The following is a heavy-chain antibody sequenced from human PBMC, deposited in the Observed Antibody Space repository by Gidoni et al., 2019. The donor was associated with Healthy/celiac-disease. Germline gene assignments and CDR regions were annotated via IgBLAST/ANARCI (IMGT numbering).Heavy chain of an antibody. V-gene: IGHV3-33*01. CDR1: GFTFSSYG. J-gene: IGHJ3*02. CDR2: IWYDGSNK. Sequence: QVQLVESGGGVVQPGRSLRLSCAASGFTFSSYGMHWVRQAPGKGLEWVAVIWYDGSNKYYADSVKGRFTISRDNSKNTLYLQMNSLRAEDTAVYYCAALYYDSSGSFDAFDIWGQGTMVTVSS. D-gene: IGHD3-22*01. CDR3: AALYYDSSGSFDAFDI.